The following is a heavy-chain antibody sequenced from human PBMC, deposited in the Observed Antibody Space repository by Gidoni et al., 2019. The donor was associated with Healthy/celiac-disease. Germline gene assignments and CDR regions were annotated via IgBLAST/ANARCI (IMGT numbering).Heavy chain of an antibody. CDR1: GGSFSGYY. D-gene: IGHD3-3*01. V-gene: IGHV4-34*01. J-gene: IGHJ4*02. CDR3: ARCLGGITIFGVVRGPFDY. CDR2: INHSGST. Sequence: QVQLQQWGAGLLKPSETLSLTCAVYGGSFSGYYWSWIRQPPGKGLEWIGEINHSGSTNYNPSLKSRVTISVDTSKNQFSLKLSSVTAADTAVYYCARCLGGITIFGVVRGPFDYWGQGTLVTVSS.